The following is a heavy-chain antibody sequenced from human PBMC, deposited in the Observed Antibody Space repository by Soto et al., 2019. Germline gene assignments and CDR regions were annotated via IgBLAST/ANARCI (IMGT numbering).Heavy chain of an antibody. CDR2: ISSSSSYI. D-gene: IGHD2-8*01. V-gene: IGHV3-21*01. CDR1: GFTFSSYS. Sequence: EVQLVESGGGLVKPGGSLRLSCAASGFTFSSYSMNWVRQAPGKGLEWVSSISSSSSYIYYADSVKGRFTISRDNAKNSLYLQMNSLRAEDTAVYYCAREVLYCTNGVCYPEGYYSDYWGQGTLVTVSS. CDR3: AREVLYCTNGVCYPEGYYSDY. J-gene: IGHJ4*02.